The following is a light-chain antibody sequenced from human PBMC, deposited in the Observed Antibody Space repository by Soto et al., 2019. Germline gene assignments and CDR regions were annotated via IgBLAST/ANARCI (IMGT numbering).Light chain of an antibody. CDR3: QKYNSAPLT. V-gene: IGKV1-6*01. J-gene: IGKJ4*01. CDR1: QDIGND. CDR2: AAS. Sequence: TQMTHSPSAVSASKRDRVTITCRASQDIGNDLGWYQQKPGKAPNLLIYAASSLQSGVPSRFSGSGSGTDFTLTISSLQPEDCATYYCQKYNSAPLTFGGGTKVDIK.